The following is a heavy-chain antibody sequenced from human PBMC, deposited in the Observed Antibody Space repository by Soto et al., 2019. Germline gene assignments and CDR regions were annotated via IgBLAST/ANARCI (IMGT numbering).Heavy chain of an antibody. J-gene: IGHJ4*02. D-gene: IGHD1-26*01. CDR2: ISAYNGDT. Sequence: QVQLVQSGAEVKKPGASVKVSCKASGYTFTNYGISWVRQAPGQGLEWMGWISAYNGDTYYAQTFQGRVTMTTDTSTTPAYMELRSLTSDDTAVYYCAREGGDFDYWGQGTLVTVSS. CDR1: GYTFTNYG. CDR3: AREGGDFDY. V-gene: IGHV1-18*01.